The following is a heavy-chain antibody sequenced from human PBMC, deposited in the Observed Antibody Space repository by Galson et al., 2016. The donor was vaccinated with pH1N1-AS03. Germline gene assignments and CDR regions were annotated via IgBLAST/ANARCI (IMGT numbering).Heavy chain of an antibody. Sequence: QSGAEVKKPGESLRISCKGSGYPFTSYWINWVRQMPGKGLEWIGRIDPSDSYINYSPAFEGRVTISSDKSTTTAYLQWNDLKSADTAVYFSATGHYYSGLYRDAFDTWGQGTRVTVSS. CDR3: ATGHYYSGLYRDAFDT. V-gene: IGHV5-10-1*01. D-gene: IGHD1-26*01. CDR2: IDPSDSYI. J-gene: IGHJ3*02. CDR1: GYPFTSYW.